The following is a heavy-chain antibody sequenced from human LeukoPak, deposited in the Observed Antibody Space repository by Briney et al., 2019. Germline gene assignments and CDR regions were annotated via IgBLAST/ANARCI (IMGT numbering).Heavy chain of an antibody. V-gene: IGHV3-66*01. CDR3: AREAGIVVVTATGSDAFDI. J-gene: IGHJ3*02. D-gene: IGHD2-21*02. CDR1: GFTVSSNY. CDR2: IYSGGST. Sequence: GGSLRLSCAASGFTVSSNYMSWVRQAPGKGLEWGSVIYSGGSTYYADSVKGRFTISRDNSKNTLYLQMNSLRAEDTAVYYCAREAGIVVVTATGSDAFDIWGQGTMVTVSS.